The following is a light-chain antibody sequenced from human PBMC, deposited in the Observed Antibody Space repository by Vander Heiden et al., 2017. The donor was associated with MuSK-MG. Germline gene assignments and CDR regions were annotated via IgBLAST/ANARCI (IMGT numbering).Light chain of an antibody. CDR3: QQCLSFPQT. CDR2: AAS. Sequence: DIQMTQSPSSLSASLGDTATITCRARQSITTSLYWYQLKPGKVPKLLIYAASILQSGAPSMFRGSGSATDFTLTIITLHPEDFATYYCQQCLSFPQTFGQGTKVEIQ. V-gene: IGKV1-39*01. CDR1: QSITTS. J-gene: IGKJ1*01.